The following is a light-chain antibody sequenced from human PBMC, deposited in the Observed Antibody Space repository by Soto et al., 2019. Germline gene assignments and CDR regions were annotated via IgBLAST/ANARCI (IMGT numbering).Light chain of an antibody. CDR3: QEYNSYS. CDR2: DAS. CDR1: QSISSW. V-gene: IGKV1-5*01. Sequence: DIQMTQSPSTLSASVGDRVTLTCRASQSISSWLAWYQQKPGKAPNLLIYDASSLESGVPSRFSGRGSGTEFTLTISSLQPDDFATYYCQEYNSYSFGQGTRLEIK. J-gene: IGKJ5*01.